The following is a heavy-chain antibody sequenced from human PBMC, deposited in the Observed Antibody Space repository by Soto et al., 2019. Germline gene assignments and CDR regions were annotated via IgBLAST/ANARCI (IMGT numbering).Heavy chain of an antibody. CDR1: GGSISIGGYS. D-gene: IGHD3-16*01. CDR2: IYHVGIT. J-gene: IGHJ5*01. CDR3: ARVYDLLGGRQHPIHS. V-gene: IGHV4-30-2*01. Sequence: PSETLSLTYAVSGGSISIGGYSWSWIRQPPGKGLEWIGYIYHVGITNYNPSLKSRVSIPVGTSKSQFSLKLSSVTAADTAVYYCARVYDLLGGRQHPIHSRGHGSVVIVSS.